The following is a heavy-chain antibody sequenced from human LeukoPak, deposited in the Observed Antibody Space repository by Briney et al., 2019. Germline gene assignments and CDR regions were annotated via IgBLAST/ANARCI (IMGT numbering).Heavy chain of an antibody. Sequence: SETLSLTCTVSGGSISSYYWSWIRQPPGKGLEWIGYIYYSGSTYYNPSLKSRVTISVDTSKNQFSLKLSSVTAADTAVYYCARHASDTAGRFDPWGQGTLVTVSS. D-gene: IGHD5-18*01. CDR2: IYYSGST. J-gene: IGHJ5*02. CDR3: ARHASDTAGRFDP. V-gene: IGHV4-59*04. CDR1: GGSISSYY.